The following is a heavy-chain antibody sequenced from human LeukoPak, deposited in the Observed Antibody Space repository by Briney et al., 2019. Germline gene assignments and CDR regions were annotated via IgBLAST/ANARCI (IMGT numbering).Heavy chain of an antibody. Sequence: GASVKVSCKASGYTFTGYYMHWVRQAPGQGLEWMGWINPNSGGTNYAQKFQGRVTMTRDTSISTAYMELSRLRSDDTAVYYCAREGVAVAGGPYYYYYTDVWGKGTTVTISS. D-gene: IGHD6-19*01. CDR2: INPNSGGT. J-gene: IGHJ6*03. CDR1: GYTFTGYY. V-gene: IGHV1-2*02. CDR3: AREGVAVAGGPYYYYYTDV.